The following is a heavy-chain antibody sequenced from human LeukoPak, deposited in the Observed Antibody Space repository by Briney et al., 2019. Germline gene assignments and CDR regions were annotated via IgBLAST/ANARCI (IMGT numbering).Heavy chain of an antibody. J-gene: IGHJ4*02. V-gene: IGHV3-53*01. CDR3: AKDPSTRFDY. Sequence: GGSLRLSCAASGFTVSSNYMSWARQAPGKGLEWVSVIFSGGGTYYADSVKGRFTISRDNSKNTLYLQMSSLRAEDTAVYYCAKDPSTRFDYWGQGTLVTVSS. CDR1: GFTVSSNY. CDR2: IFSGGGT.